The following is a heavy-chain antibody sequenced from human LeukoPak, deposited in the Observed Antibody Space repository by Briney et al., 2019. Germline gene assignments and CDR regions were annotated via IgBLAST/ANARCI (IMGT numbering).Heavy chain of an antibody. CDR1: GGTFSSYA. CDR2: IIPILGIA. CDR3: ARGIHGDYTGSY. D-gene: IGHD4-17*01. J-gene: IGHJ4*02. V-gene: IGHV1-69*04. Sequence: ASVKVSCKASGGTFSSYAISWVRQAPGQGLEWMGRIIPILGIANYAQKFQGRVTITADKSTSTAYMELSSLRSEDTAVYYCARGIHGDYTGSYWGQGTLVTVSS.